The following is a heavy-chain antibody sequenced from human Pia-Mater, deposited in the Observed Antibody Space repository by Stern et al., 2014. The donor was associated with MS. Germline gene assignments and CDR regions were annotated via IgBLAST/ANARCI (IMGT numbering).Heavy chain of an antibody. CDR2: IYSSGRT. CDR1: GGSISSGGYY. Sequence: VQLVESGPGLVKPSPTLSLTCTVSGGSISSGGYYWSWIRQHPGQGLEWLGYIYSSGRTYYNPSLKSRVTISVDTSKNQFSLKLSSVTAADTAVYYCARGGMVRGFGGFDYWGQGTLVTVSS. D-gene: IGHD3-10*01. V-gene: IGHV4-31*03. CDR3: ARGGMVRGFGGFDY. J-gene: IGHJ4*02.